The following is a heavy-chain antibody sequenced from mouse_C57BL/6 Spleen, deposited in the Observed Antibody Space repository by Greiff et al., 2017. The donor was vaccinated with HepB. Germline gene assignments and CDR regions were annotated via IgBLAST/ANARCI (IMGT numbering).Heavy chain of an antibody. V-gene: IGHV1-55*01. J-gene: IGHJ1*03. Sequence: VQLQQPGAELVKPGASVKMSCKASGYTFTSYWITWVKQRPGQGLEWIGDIYPGSGSTNYNEKFKSKATLTVDTSSSTAYMQLSSLTSEDAAVYYCAREGIRLRWYFDVWGTGTTVTVSS. D-gene: IGHD2-4*01. CDR2: IYPGSGST. CDR1: GYTFTSYW. CDR3: AREGIRLRWYFDV.